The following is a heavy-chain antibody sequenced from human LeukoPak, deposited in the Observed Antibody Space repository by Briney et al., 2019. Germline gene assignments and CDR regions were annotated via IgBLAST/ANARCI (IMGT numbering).Heavy chain of an antibody. V-gene: IGHV3-7*03. CDR1: GFTLSTYW. J-gene: IGHJ4*02. Sequence: PGGSLRLSCAASGFTLSTYWMSWVRQVPGKGLEWVANIKKDGSGTYYVDSVKGRFTISRDNAKNSLYLQMNSLRAEDTAMYYCAKGRYSGTTYYFDYWGQGTLVTVSS. CDR3: AKGRYSGTTYYFDY. D-gene: IGHD5-12*01. CDR2: IKKDGSGT.